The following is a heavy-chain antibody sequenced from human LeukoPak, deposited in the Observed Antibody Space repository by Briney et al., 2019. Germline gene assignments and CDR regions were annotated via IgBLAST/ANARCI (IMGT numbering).Heavy chain of an antibody. D-gene: IGHD4-23*01. V-gene: IGHV4-61*01. CDR3: ASQYYGGNPGFDY. CDR1: GGSVSSGSYY. Sequence: PSQTLSLTCTVSGGSVSSGSYYWSWIRQPPGKGLEWIGYLYYSGTTNYNPSLKSRVTISVDTSKNQFSLNLTSVIAADTAVYYCASQYYGGNPGFDYWGQGTLVTVSS. CDR2: LYYSGTT. J-gene: IGHJ4*02.